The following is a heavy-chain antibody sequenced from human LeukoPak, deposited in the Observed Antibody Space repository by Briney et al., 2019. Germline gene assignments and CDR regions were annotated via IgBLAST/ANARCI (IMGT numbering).Heavy chain of an antibody. CDR3: AQGSGKKGYSGYEGGFDY. Sequence: SGPTLVKPTQTLTLTCTFSGFSLSTSGVGVGWIRQPPGKALEWLALIYWDDDKRYSPSLKGRLTITKDTSKNQVVLTMTNMDPVDTATYYCAQGSGKKGYSGYEGGFDYWGQGTLVTVSS. V-gene: IGHV2-5*02. J-gene: IGHJ4*02. D-gene: IGHD5-12*01. CDR2: IYWDDDK. CDR1: GFSLSTSGVG.